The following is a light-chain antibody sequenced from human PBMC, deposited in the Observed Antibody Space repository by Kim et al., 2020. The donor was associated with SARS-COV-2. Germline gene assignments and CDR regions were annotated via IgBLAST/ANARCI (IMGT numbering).Light chain of an antibody. Sequence: SYELTQPPSVSVSPGQTASITCSGDKLGDKYACWYQQKPGQSPVLVIYQDRKRPSGIPERFSGSNSGNTATLTISGTQAMDEADYYCQAWDINTYVVFGG. J-gene: IGLJ2*01. CDR3: QAWDINTYVV. CDR2: QDR. V-gene: IGLV3-1*01. CDR1: KLGDKY.